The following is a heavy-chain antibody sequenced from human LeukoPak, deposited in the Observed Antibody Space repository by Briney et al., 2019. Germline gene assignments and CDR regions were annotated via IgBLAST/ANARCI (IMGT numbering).Heavy chain of an antibody. CDR3: ARFGITVVRGGKYYFDY. V-gene: IGHV4-59*08. J-gene: IGHJ4*02. CDR2: IYYSGAT. CDR1: GGSISNYY. D-gene: IGHD3-10*01. Sequence: SETLSLTCTVSGGSISNYYWSWIRQPPGKGLEWIGHIYYSGATKYNPSLKSRITISVDTSKNQFSLMLSSVTAADTAVYYCARFGITVVRGGKYYFDYWGQGALVTVSS.